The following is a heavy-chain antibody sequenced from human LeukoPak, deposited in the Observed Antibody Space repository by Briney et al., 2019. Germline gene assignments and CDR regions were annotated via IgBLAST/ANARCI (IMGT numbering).Heavy chain of an antibody. D-gene: IGHD3-22*01. J-gene: IGHJ4*02. CDR3: ARASYSYDINGWVPFDY. CDR1: GGSISSSSYY. CDR2: IYTSGST. Sequence: SETLSLTCTVSGGSISSSSYYWGWIRQPPGKGLEWVGRIYTSGSTNYNPSLKSRVTISGDTSKNQFSLRLSSVTAADTAVYYCARASYSYDINGWVPFDYWGQGTLVTVSS. V-gene: IGHV4-61*02.